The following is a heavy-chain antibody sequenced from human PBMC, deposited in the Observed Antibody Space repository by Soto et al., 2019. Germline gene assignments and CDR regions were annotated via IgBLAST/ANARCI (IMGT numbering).Heavy chain of an antibody. CDR3: AKDKVPVVVTAPFDY. CDR2: ISYDGSNK. V-gene: IGHV3-30*18. CDR1: GFTFSSYG. J-gene: IGHJ4*02. D-gene: IGHD2-21*02. Sequence: GGSLRLSCAASGFTFSSYGMHWVRQAPGKGLEWVAVISYDGSNKYYADSVKGRFTVSRDNSKNTLYLQMNSLRAEDTAVYYCAKDKVPVVVTAPFDYWGQGTLVTVSS.